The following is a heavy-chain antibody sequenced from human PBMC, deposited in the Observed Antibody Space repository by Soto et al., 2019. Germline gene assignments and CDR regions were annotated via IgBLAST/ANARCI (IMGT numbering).Heavy chain of an antibody. D-gene: IGHD2-15*01. CDR2: IYYSGST. CDR1: GGSISSYY. Sequence: PSETLSLTCTVSGGSISSYYWSWIRQPPGKGLEWIGYIYYSGSTNYNPSLKSRVTISVDTSKNQFSLKLSSVTAADTAVYYCERHETWSNGIFHFDYWGQGTLVTVSS. V-gene: IGHV4-59*08. J-gene: IGHJ4*02. CDR3: ERHETWSNGIFHFDY.